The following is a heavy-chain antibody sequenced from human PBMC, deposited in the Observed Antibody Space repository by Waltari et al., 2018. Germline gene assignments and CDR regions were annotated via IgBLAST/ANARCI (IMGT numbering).Heavy chain of an antibody. CDR3: ARERGYYYDSSGYPDAFDI. CDR2: IYHSGST. V-gene: IGHV4-38-2*02. D-gene: IGHD3-22*01. Sequence: QVQLQESGPGLVKPSETLSLTCAVSGYSISSGYYWGWIRQHPGKGSEWIGSIYHSGSTYYNPSLKSRVTISVDTSKNQFSLKLSSVTAADTAVYYCARERGYYYDSSGYPDAFDIWGQGTMVTVSS. CDR1: GYSISSGYY. J-gene: IGHJ3*02.